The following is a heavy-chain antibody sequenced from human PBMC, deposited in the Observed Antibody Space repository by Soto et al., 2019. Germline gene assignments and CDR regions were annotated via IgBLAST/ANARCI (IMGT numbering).Heavy chain of an antibody. CDR3: ARVGSSGWYGDAFDI. J-gene: IGHJ3*02. D-gene: IGHD6-19*01. CDR1: GGSISSYY. V-gene: IGHV4-59*01. CDR2: IYYSGST. Sequence: QVQLQESGPGLVKPSETLSLTCTVSGGSISSYYWSWIRQPPGKGLEWIGYIYYSGSTNYNPSLTSRVTISVDTSKNQFSLKLSSVTAADTAVYYCARVGSSGWYGDAFDIWGQGTMVTVSS.